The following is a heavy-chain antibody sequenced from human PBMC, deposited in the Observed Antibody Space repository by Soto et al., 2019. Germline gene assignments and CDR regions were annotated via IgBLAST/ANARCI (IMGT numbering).Heavy chain of an antibody. CDR1: GASITYGGYS. Sequence: QLRLQESGSGVVKTSESLSLTCTVFGASITYGGYSWSWIRQSPGRGLEWIGHITHLENTYFNPSFKSRLSMSIDRTKNQFSLKVTSMTAADEDRYFCVRGGGNDPFEYWGQGILVTVSS. J-gene: IGHJ4*02. V-gene: IGHV4-30-2*06. CDR3: VRGGGNDPFEY. D-gene: IGHD5-12*01. CDR2: ITHLENT.